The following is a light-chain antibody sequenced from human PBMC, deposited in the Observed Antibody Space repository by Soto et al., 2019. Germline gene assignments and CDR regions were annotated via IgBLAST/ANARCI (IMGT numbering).Light chain of an antibody. CDR1: SSDVGGSNY. V-gene: IGLV2-14*01. J-gene: IGLJ3*02. Sequence: QSALTQPASVSGSPGQSITISCTGTSSDVGGSNYVSWYQHHPGKAPKVMIYGVNNRPSGVSNRFSGSKSGNTASLPISGLQAEDEADYYCSSSTSSSTWVFGGGTKVTVL. CDR3: SSSTSSSTWV. CDR2: GVN.